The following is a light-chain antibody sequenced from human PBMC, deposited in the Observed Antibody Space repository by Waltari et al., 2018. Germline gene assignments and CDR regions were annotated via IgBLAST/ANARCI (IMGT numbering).Light chain of an antibody. V-gene: IGLV2-14*03. J-gene: IGLJ3*02. CDR2: DVS. Sequence: QSALTQPASVSGSPGQSITISCTGTSSDVGGYHYACWFQQHPGRAPKLIIFDVSNRPAGVSSRFSGSKSANTASLTISGLQTEDEADYYCTSYTSAASWVFGAGTKLTVV. CDR3: TSYTSAASWV. CDR1: SSDVGGYHY.